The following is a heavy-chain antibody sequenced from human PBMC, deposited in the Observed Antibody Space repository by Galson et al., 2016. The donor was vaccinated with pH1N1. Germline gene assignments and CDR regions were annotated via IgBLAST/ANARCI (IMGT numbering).Heavy chain of an antibody. V-gene: IGHV3-23*01. J-gene: IGHJ6*03. CDR1: GFTFKDFG. D-gene: IGHD4-11*01. CDR2: IIGSGGGT. Sequence: LRLSCAASGFTFKDFGMNWVRQAPGKGLEWVSRIIGSGGGTYYADSVKGRFTISRDNSKNTLYLQMNSLRAEDTAVYYCAKASSNYAFNYYLDVWGKGTAVTVSS. CDR3: AKASSNYAFNYYLDV.